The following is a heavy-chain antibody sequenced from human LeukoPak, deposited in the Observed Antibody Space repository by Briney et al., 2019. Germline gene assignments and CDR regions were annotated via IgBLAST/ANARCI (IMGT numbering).Heavy chain of an antibody. CDR1: GFAFSSYA. D-gene: IGHD3-3*01. CDR2: ISYHGSGK. V-gene: IGHV3-30-3*01. J-gene: IGHJ6*02. CDR3: ARDKRGLRNGLPDYYHDGMDV. Sequence: GGSLRLSCAASGFAFSSYAMYWVRQAPGKGLEWVALISYHGSGKYYPDSVKGRFTVSSDNSKNTLYLQMGSLRGDDSAVYYCARDKRGLRNGLPDYYHDGMDVWGQGTTVTVSS.